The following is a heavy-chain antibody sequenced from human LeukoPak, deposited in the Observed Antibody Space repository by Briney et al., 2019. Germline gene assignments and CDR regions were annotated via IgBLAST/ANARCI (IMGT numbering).Heavy chain of an antibody. CDR3: ARDELWSVVEPALDY. V-gene: IGHV3-7*01. J-gene: IGHJ4*02. D-gene: IGHD2-2*01. CDR2: IKQDGSEK. Sequence: GGSLRLSCAASGFTFNNHWMCWVRQAPGKGLEWVANIKQDGSEKFYVDSVKGRFTISRDNAKNSLYLQMNSLRAEDTAVYYCARDELWSVVEPALDYWGQGTLVTVSS. CDR1: GFTFNNHW.